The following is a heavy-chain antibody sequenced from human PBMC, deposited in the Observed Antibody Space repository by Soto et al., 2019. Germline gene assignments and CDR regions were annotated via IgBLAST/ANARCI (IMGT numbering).Heavy chain of an antibody. D-gene: IGHD3-16*01. CDR3: ARGGSPYVWFNEF. Sequence: QEQLVQSGPEVKKPGSSVKVSCKDSGGLFSSFTISWVRQAPGRGLEWLGGIIPVFGTTNYAEKFQGRVTITADESTNTAYMELSSLTSEDTAMYYCARGGSPYVWFNEFWGQGTLVTVSS. V-gene: IGHV1-69*01. CDR2: IIPVFGTT. J-gene: IGHJ4*02. CDR1: GGLFSSFT.